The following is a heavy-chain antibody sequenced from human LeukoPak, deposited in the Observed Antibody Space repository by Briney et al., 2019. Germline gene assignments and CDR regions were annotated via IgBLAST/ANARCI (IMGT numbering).Heavy chain of an antibody. V-gene: IGHV3-30*18. CDR1: GFTFSSYG. Sequence: PGGSLRLSCAASGFTFSSYGMRWVRQAPGKGLEWVAVISYDGSNKYYADSVKGRFTISRDNSKNTLYLQMNSLRAEDTAVYYCAKEWDDILTGYTDAFDIWGQGTMVTVSS. D-gene: IGHD3-9*01. CDR2: ISYDGSNK. J-gene: IGHJ3*02. CDR3: AKEWDDILTGYTDAFDI.